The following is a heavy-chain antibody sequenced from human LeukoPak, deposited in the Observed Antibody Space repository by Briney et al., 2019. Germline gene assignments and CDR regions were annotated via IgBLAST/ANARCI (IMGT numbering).Heavy chain of an antibody. D-gene: IGHD6-19*01. V-gene: IGHV4-34*01. CDR2: VNHSGST. Sequence: SETLSLTCAVYGGSLSGYYWSWIRQPPGKGLEWIGEVNHSGSTNYNPSLKSRVTISVDTSKNQFSLKLSSVTAADTAVYYCARGGYSSGWSSHYYYYMDVWGKGTTVTISS. CDR1: GGSLSGYY. J-gene: IGHJ6*03. CDR3: ARGGYSSGWSSHYYYYMDV.